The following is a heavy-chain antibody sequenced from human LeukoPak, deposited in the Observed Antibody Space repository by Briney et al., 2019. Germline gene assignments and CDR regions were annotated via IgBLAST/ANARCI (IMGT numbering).Heavy chain of an antibody. V-gene: IGHV1-18*01. J-gene: IGHJ4*02. CDR1: GYTFTSYG. CDR3: ARDTPHLHYDYVWGSYRYTLDY. CDR2: ISAYNGNT. Sequence: ASLKVSFKASGYTFTSYGISWVRQAPGQGLEWMGWISAYNGNTNYAQKLQGRVTMTTDTSTSTAYMELRSLRSDDTAVYYCARDTPHLHYDYVWGSYRYTLDYWGQGTLVTVSS. D-gene: IGHD3-16*02.